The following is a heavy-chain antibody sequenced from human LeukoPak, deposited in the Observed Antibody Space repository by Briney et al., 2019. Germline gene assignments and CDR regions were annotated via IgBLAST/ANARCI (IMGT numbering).Heavy chain of an antibody. V-gene: IGHV4-39*01. Sequence: SETLSLTCNVSGGSISSNTYFWGWIRRPPGKGLELIGSIRYSGSTHYNPSLKSRVTISVDTSNNQFSLHLTSLTAADTAVYYCATSDTVSTYNWFDPWGLGTLVTVS. J-gene: IGHJ5*02. D-gene: IGHD5/OR15-5a*01. CDR3: ATSDTVSTYNWFDP. CDR1: GGSISSNTYF. CDR2: IRYSGST.